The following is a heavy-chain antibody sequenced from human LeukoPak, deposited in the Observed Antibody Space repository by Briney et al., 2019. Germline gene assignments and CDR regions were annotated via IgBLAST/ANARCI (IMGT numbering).Heavy chain of an antibody. Sequence: SETLSLTCTVSGVSISSYYWSWVRQPPGEGLEWIGYIYYSGSTNYNPSLKSRVTMSVDTSKNQFSLKLNSVTAADTAVYYCARDRQHRDAFDIWGQGTMVTVSS. V-gene: IGHV4-59*01. CDR2: IYYSGST. CDR1: GVSISSYY. J-gene: IGHJ3*02. CDR3: ARDRQHRDAFDI.